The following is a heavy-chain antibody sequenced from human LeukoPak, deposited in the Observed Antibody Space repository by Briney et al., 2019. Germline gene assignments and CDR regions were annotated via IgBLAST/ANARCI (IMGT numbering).Heavy chain of an antibody. J-gene: IGHJ4*02. V-gene: IGHV5-51*01. D-gene: IGHD3-16*01. CDR2: IYTGDSDT. CDR1: GYSFTSYW. CDR3: ARLLRLAVPYFDY. Sequence: GESLQISCKGSGYSFTSYWIGWVRQMPGKGLEWMGIIYTGDSDTRYSPSFQGQVTISADKSISTAYLQWSSLKASDTAMYYCARLLRLAVPYFDYWGQGTLVTVSS.